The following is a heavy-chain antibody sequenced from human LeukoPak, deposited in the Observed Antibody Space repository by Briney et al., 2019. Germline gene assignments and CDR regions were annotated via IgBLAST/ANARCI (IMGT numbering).Heavy chain of an antibody. CDR1: GFTFSSYA. CDR2: ISYDGSNK. V-gene: IGHV3-30*04. D-gene: IGHD3-16*02. CDR3: ARDSFPRYYYYGMDV. J-gene: IGHJ6*02. Sequence: GGSLRLSCAASGFTFSSYAMHWVRQAPGKGLEWVAVISYDGSNKYYADSVKGRFTIPRDNSKNTLYLQMNSLRAEDTAVYYCARDSFPRYYYYGMDVWGQGTTVTVSS.